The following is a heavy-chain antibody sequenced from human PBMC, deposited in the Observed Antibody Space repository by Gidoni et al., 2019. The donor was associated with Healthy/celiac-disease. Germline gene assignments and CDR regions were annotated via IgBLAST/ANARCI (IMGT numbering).Heavy chain of an antibody. J-gene: IGHJ5*02. CDR1: GFTFSSYA. V-gene: IGHV3-30*01. Sequence: QAELVEPGGGVDKPGRSLRAGCAASGFTFSSYAMHWFRQAPGKGLEWVAVISYDGSNKYYADSLKGRFTISRDNSKNTLYLQMNSLRAEDTAVYYCARGDWFDPWGQGTLVTVSS. CDR2: ISYDGSNK. CDR3: ARGDWFDP.